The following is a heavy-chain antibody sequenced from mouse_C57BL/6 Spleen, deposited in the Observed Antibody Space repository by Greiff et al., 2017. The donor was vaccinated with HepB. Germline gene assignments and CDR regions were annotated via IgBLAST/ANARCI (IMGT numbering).Heavy chain of an antibody. CDR1: GFTFSSYA. J-gene: IGHJ3*01. CDR2: ISDGGSYT. D-gene: IGHD2-1*01. CDR3: ARVYGNYGFAY. Sequence: EVMLVESGGGLVKPGGSLKLSCAASGFTFSSYAMSWVRQTPEKRLEWVATISDGGSYTYYPDNVKGRFTISRDNAKNNLYLQMSHLKSEDTAMYYCARVYGNYGFAYWGQGTLVTVSA. V-gene: IGHV5-4*03.